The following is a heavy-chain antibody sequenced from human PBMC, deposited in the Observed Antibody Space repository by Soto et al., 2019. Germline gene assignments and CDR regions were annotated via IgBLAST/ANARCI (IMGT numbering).Heavy chain of an antibody. CDR3: AKSLNINWKNWFDP. D-gene: IGHD1-1*01. CDR2: ISGSDGRT. CDR1: GFTFSSSA. J-gene: IGHJ5*02. Sequence: EVQILESGGGLVQPGGSLRLSCAASGFTFSSSAMNWVRQAPGKGLEWVSVISGSDGRTYYADSVKGPFTISRDNSKNTLYLDMNSLRAEDTAVYYCAKSLNINWKNWFDPWGQGTLVTVSS. V-gene: IGHV3-23*01.